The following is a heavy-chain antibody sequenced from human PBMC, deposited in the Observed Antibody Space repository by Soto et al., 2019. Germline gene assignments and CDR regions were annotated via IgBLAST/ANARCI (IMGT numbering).Heavy chain of an antibody. D-gene: IGHD1-26*01. CDR1: GYSFTSYW. CDR2: IYPGDSDT. J-gene: IGHJ6*02. Sequence: GESLKISCKGSGYSFTSYWIGWVRQMPGKGLEWMGIIYPGDSDTRYSPSFQGQVTISADKSISTAYLQWSSLKASDTAMYYCARHVRSGSYTGYYYGMDVWGQGTTVTVSS. V-gene: IGHV5-51*01. CDR3: ARHVRSGSYTGYYYGMDV.